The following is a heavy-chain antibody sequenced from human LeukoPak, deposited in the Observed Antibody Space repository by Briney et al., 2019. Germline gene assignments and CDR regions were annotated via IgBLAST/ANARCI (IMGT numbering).Heavy chain of an antibody. CDR1: GYTFTGYY. D-gene: IGHD3-10*01. Sequence: ASVKVSCEASGYTFTGYYVHWVRQAPGQGLEWMGWINPNSGGTNYAQKSQGRVTMTRDTSISTAYMELSRLRSDDTAVYYCARDYYGSGSYSYFDYWGQGTLVTVSS. V-gene: IGHV1-2*02. CDR3: ARDYYGSGSYSYFDY. J-gene: IGHJ4*02. CDR2: INPNSGGT.